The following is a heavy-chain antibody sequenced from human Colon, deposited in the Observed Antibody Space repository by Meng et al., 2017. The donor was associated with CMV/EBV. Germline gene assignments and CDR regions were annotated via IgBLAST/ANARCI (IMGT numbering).Heavy chain of an antibody. CDR3: ARDQGNDFWTHGMDV. D-gene: IGHD3-3*01. Sequence: ASVKVSCKASGYTFSSHEVNWVRQAPGQGLEWMGWMNPNSGSTQYAQKFQGRVTMTRDTSISTAYMELSSLRSEDTAVYYCARDQGNDFWTHGMDVWGQGTTVTVSS. J-gene: IGHJ6*02. V-gene: IGHV1-8*01. CDR2: MNPNSGST. CDR1: GYTFSSHE.